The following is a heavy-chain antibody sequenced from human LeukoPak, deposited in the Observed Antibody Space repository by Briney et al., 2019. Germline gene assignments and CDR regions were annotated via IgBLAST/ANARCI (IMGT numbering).Heavy chain of an antibody. CDR1: GFTFSSYA. CDR3: ARGVFLEIDY. Sequence: GRSLRLSCAASGFTFSSYAMHWVRQAPGKGLEWVAVISYDGSNKYYADSVKGRFTISRDNSKNTLYLQMNSLRAEDTAVYYRARGVFLEIDYWGQGTLVTVSS. CDR2: ISYDGSNK. J-gene: IGHJ4*02. D-gene: IGHD3-3*01. V-gene: IGHV3-30*01.